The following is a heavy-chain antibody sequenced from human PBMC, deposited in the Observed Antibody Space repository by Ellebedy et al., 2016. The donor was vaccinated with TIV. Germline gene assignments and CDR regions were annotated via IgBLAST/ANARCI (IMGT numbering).Heavy chain of an antibody. Sequence: AASVKVSCKVSGYTLTELSMHWVRQAPGKGLEWMGGFDPEDGETIYAQKFQGRVTMPEDTSTDTAYMELSSLRSEDTAVYYCATARDYGSGSLWYFDYWGQGTLVTVSS. D-gene: IGHD3-10*01. J-gene: IGHJ4*02. CDR1: GYTLTELS. CDR2: FDPEDGET. V-gene: IGHV1-24*01. CDR3: ATARDYGSGSLWYFDY.